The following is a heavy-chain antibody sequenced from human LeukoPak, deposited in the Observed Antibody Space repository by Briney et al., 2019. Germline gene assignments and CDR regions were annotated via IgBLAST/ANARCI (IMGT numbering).Heavy chain of an antibody. CDR3: AKVEEPGGGY. CDR1: GFTFSSYW. Sequence: GGSLRLSCAASGFTFSSYWMHWVRQAPGKGLVWVSHINSDGSSTTYADSVKGRFTISRDNSKNTLYLQMNSLRAEDTAVYYCAKVEEPGGGYWGQGTLVTVSS. J-gene: IGHJ4*02. V-gene: IGHV3-74*01. CDR2: INSDGSST. D-gene: IGHD3-16*01.